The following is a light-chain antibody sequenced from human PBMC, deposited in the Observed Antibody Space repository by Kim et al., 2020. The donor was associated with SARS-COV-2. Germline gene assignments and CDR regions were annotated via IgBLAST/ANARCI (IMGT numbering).Light chain of an antibody. V-gene: IGKV3-20*01. CDR1: QSVSNDN. CDR3: QKYGRSSET. CDR2: GAS. J-gene: IGKJ1*01. Sequence: EILLTQTPGTLSLSPGERATLSCRASQSVSNDNLAWYQQKPCQAPRLLIYGASSRATGIPDRFRGSGSGTDFTLTISRLETEDIAMYYCQKYGRSSETFGPGTKGYIK.